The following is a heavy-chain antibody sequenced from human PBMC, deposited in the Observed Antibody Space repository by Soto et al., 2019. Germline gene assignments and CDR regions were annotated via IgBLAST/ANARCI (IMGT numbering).Heavy chain of an antibody. CDR2: IIPILGIA. CDR1: GGTFSSYT. Sequence: SVKVSCKASGGTFSSYTISWVRQAPGQGLEWMGRIIPILGIANYAQKFQGRVTITADKSTSTAYMELSSLRSEDTAVYYCARDRSSSSSGFHDYWGQGTLVTVSS. J-gene: IGHJ4*02. V-gene: IGHV1-69*04. CDR3: ARDRSSSSSGFHDY. D-gene: IGHD6-6*01.